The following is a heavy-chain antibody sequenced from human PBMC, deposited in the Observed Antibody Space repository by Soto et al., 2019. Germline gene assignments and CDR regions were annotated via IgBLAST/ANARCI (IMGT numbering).Heavy chain of an antibody. V-gene: IGHV4-34*01. Sequence: SETQSLTCAVYGGSFSDYYWSWIRQPPGKGLEWIGEINHSGSTNYNPSLKSRVTISVDTSKNQFSLKLSSVTAADTAVYYCARRPSYYGSGSPDLFYYMDVWGKGTTVTVSS. D-gene: IGHD3-10*01. CDR1: GGSFSDYY. CDR3: ARRPSYYGSGSPDLFYYMDV. CDR2: INHSGST. J-gene: IGHJ6*03.